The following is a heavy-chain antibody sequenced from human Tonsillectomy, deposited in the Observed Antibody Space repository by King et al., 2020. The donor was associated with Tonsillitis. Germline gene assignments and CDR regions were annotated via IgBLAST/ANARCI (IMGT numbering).Heavy chain of an antibody. CDR1: GGSISSYY. CDR2: IYYSGST. Sequence: QLQESGPGLVKPSETLSLTCTVSGGSISSYYWSWIRQPPGKGLEWIGYIYYSGSTNYNPSLKSRVTISVDTSKNQFSLKLSSVTAADTAVYYCARDIAAGSGLDIWGQGTMVTVSS. J-gene: IGHJ3*02. V-gene: IGHV4-59*01. D-gene: IGHD6-13*01. CDR3: ARDIAAGSGLDI.